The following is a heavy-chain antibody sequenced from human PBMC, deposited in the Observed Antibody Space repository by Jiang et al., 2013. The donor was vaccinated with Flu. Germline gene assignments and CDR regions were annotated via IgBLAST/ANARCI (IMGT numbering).Heavy chain of an antibody. CDR3: ARDLRGIAVAGFRWGIDY. J-gene: IGHJ4*02. CDR1: GYTFTSYG. Sequence: GAEVKKPGASVKVSCKASGYTFTSYGISWVRQAPGQGLEWMGWISAYNGNTNYAQKLQGRVTMTTDTSTSTAYMELRSLRSDDTAVYYCARDLRGIAVAGFRWGIDYWGQGTLVTVSS. V-gene: IGHV1-18*04. D-gene: IGHD6-19*01. CDR2: ISAYNGNT.